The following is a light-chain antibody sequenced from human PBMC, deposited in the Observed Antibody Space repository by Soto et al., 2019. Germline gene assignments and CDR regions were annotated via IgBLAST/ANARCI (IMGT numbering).Light chain of an antibody. Sequence: EIVMTQSPATVSVSPGERATLSCRASQSVSSNLAWYQQKPGQAPRLLIYGASTRATGIPARFSGSGSGTKFTLTISSLQSEDFAVYYCQHYHNWPPWTFGQGTKVEVK. J-gene: IGKJ1*01. CDR3: QHYHNWPPWT. V-gene: IGKV3-15*01. CDR1: QSVSSN. CDR2: GAS.